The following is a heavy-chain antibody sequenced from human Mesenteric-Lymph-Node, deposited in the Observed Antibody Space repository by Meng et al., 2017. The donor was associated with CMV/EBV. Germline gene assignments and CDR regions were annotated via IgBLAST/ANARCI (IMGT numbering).Heavy chain of an antibody. J-gene: IGHJ4*02. D-gene: IGHD4-17*01. CDR1: GYTFTDYY. V-gene: IGHV1-69-2*01. CDR3: ATATTVTTGFLDY. Sequence: VSGYTFTDYYMHWVQQAPGKGLEWMGLVDPEDGETIYAEKFQGRVTITADTSTDTAYMELSSLRSEDTAVYYCATATTVTTGFLDYWGQGTLVTVSS. CDR2: VDPEDGET.